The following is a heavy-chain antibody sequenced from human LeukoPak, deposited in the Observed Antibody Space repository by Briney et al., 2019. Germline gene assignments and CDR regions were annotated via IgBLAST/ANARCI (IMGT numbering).Heavy chain of an antibody. CDR3: ARDLGTSGWYTFDL. D-gene: IGHD6-19*01. V-gene: IGHV6-1*01. Sequence: SQTLSLTCAISGDSVSSKNGAWIWIRQSPSGGLEWLGRTYYRSKWYDEYADSVKGRVNISQDTSKNQFSLHVHSVTPEDTAVYYCARDLGTSGWYTFDLWGQGTLVTVSS. CDR2: TYYRSKWYD. CDR1: GDSVSSKNGA. J-gene: IGHJ5*02.